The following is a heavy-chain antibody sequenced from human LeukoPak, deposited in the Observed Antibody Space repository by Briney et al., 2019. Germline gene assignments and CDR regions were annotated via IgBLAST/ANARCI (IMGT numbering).Heavy chain of an antibody. J-gene: IGHJ5*02. Sequence: SETLSLTCTVSGGSISSYYWGWFRQPPGKGLEWIGSIYYSGSTYYNPSLRSRVTISVDTSKNQFSLKLSSVTAADTAVYYCARVEKYTTSGPTDPWGQGTLVTVSS. D-gene: IGHD6-13*01. CDR1: GGSISSYY. CDR3: ARVEKYTTSGPTDP. V-gene: IGHV4-39*07. CDR2: IYYSGST.